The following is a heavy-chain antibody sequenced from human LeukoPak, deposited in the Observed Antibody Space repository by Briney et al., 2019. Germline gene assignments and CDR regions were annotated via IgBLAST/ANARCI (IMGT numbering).Heavy chain of an antibody. CDR1: GFTFSDSP. CDR3: ATLTFPFDY. V-gene: IGHV3-73*01. CDR2: IRSKANNYAT. J-gene: IGHJ4*02. D-gene: IGHD3-16*01. Sequence: GGSLRLSCAASGFTFSDSPIHWVRQASGKGLEWVGRIRSKANNYATGYAASVKGRFTISRDDSKNTAFLQMSSLKTEDTALYYCATLTFPFDYWGQGTLVTVSS.